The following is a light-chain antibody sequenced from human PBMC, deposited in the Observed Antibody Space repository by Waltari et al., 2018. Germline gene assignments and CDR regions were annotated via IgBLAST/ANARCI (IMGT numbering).Light chain of an antibody. CDR1: SSNIGPYY. J-gene: IGLJ3*02. V-gene: IGLV1-47*01. CDR3: ATWDDSLTAWV. Sequence: QSVLTQPPSASGTPGQRVTISCSGSSSNIGPYYVYWYQQLPGTAPKLLIYRNKQWPSGVPDRFSGSKAGTSASLAISGLRSEDEADYYCATWDDSLTAWVFGGGTKLTVL. CDR2: RNK.